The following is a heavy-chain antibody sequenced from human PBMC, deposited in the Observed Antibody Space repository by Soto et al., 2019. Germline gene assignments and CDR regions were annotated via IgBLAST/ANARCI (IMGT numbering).Heavy chain of an antibody. CDR1: GFTFSSYG. D-gene: IGHD5-12*01. V-gene: IGHV3-33*01. Sequence: GGSLRLSCAASGFTFSSYGMHWVRQAPGKGLEWVAVIWYDGSNKYYADSVKGRFTISRDNSKNTLYLQMNSLRAEDTAVYYCAGGRRDGYPPGPNDDYWGQGTLVTVSS. J-gene: IGHJ4*02. CDR2: IWYDGSNK. CDR3: AGGRRDGYPPGPNDDY.